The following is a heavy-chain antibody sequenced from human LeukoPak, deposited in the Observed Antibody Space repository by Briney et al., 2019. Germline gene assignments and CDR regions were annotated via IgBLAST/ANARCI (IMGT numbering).Heavy chain of an antibody. D-gene: IGHD6-6*01. V-gene: IGHV1-69*13. CDR3: ARDREIAASHYMDV. CDR1: RGTFSSYA. Sequence: SVKVSCKDSRGTFSSYAMRWVRPAPGKWLKWIGGIIPIFGTGNDAQKLQGRVTITADESTSTAYMELSSLRSEDTAVYYCARDREIAASHYMDVWGKGTTVTVSS. J-gene: IGHJ6*03. CDR2: IIPIFGTG.